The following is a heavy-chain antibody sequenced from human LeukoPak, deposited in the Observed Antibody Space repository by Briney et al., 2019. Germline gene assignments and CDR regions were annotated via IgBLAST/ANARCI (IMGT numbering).Heavy chain of an antibody. CDR3: ARAEDIVVVPAAIPGWFDP. Sequence: SETLSLTCTVSGGSISSSSYYWGWIRQPPGKGLEWIGSIYYSGSTYYNPSLKSRVTISVDTSKNQFSLKLSSVTAADTAVYYCARAEDIVVVPAAIPGWFDPWGQGTLVTVSS. D-gene: IGHD2-2*02. V-gene: IGHV4-39*07. J-gene: IGHJ5*02. CDR2: IYYSGST. CDR1: GGSISSSSYY.